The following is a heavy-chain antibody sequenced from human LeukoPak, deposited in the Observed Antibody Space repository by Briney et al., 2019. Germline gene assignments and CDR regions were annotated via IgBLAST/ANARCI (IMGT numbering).Heavy chain of an antibody. CDR3: ARGVYYYDSSGYPGVASYYFDY. V-gene: IGHV3-20*04. CDR2: INWNGGST. J-gene: IGHJ4*02. D-gene: IGHD3-22*01. Sequence: PGGSLRLSCAASGFTFDDYGMSWVRQAPGKGLEWVSGINWNGGSTGYADSVKGRFTISRDNAKNSLYLQMNSLRAEDTALYYCARGVYYYDSSGYPGVASYYFDYWGQGTLVTVSS. CDR1: GFTFDDYG.